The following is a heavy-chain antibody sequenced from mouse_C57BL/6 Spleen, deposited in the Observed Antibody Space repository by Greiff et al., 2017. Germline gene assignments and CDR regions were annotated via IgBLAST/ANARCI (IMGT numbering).Heavy chain of an antibody. Sequence: QVQLQQSGAELVKPGASVKISCKASGYTFTDYYINWVKQRPGQGLEWIGKIGPGSGSTYYNAKLKGKATLTADKSSSTAYMQLSSLTSEDSAVYFCAREGFITTVVAPTLFDYWGQGTTLTVSS. CDR1: GYTFTDYY. D-gene: IGHD1-1*01. V-gene: IGHV1-77*01. J-gene: IGHJ2*01. CDR3: AREGFITTVVAPTLFDY. CDR2: IGPGSGST.